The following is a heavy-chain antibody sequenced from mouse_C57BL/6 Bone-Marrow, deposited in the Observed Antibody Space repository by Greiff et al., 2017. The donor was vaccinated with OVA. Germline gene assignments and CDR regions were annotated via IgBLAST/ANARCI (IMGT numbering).Heavy chain of an antibody. CDR2: IRNKANNHAT. Sequence: EVQLVESGGGLVQPGGSMKLSCAASGFTFSDAWMDWVRQSPEKGLEWVAEIRNKANNHATYYAESVKGRFTISRDDSKSSVYLQMNSLRAEDTGIYYCTRPGYDYGYAMDYWGQGTSVTVSS. D-gene: IGHD2-4*01. V-gene: IGHV6-6*01. CDR3: TRPGYDYGYAMDY. CDR1: GFTFSDAW. J-gene: IGHJ4*01.